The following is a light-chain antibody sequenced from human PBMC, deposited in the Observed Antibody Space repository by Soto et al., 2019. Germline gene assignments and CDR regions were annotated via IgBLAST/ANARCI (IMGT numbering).Light chain of an antibody. Sequence: EIVLTQSPGTQSLCPGERATLSCRASQSVSLGWYQQKPGQASRLLICGAAHLANGIHDMFSGSGSGTDFTLTISNLEPEDFAVYYCQQYGRSPRPFGQGTRLEIK. J-gene: IGKJ5*01. CDR2: GAA. CDR1: QSVS. CDR3: QQYGRSPRP. V-gene: IGKV3-20*01.